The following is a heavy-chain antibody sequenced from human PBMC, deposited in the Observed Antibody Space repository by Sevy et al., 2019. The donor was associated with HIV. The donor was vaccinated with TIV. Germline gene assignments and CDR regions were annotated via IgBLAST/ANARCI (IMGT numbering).Heavy chain of an antibody. CDR2: IRNDGNDK. J-gene: IGHJ4*02. Sequence: GGSLRLSCLASGFIFNSQDMHWVRQTPGKGLEWVAFIRNDGNDKYYVDSVKGRFTISRDNAKNSLYLQMNSLSAEDTDVYYCASDGGCSNTSCLLYCDCWGQGSMVTVSS. CDR3: ASDGGCSNTSCLLYCDC. CDR1: GFIFNSQD. V-gene: IGHV3-30*02. D-gene: IGHD2-2*01.